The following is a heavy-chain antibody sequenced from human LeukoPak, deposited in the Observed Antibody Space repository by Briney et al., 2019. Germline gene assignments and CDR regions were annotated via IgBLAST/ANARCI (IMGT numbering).Heavy chain of an antibody. CDR2: ISSSSSYI. CDR1: GFTFSSYS. CDR3: ARDNDYYYYYYMDV. J-gene: IGHJ6*03. V-gene: IGHV3-21*01. D-gene: IGHD1-1*01. Sequence: GGSLRLSCAASGFTFSSYSMNWVRQAPGKGLEWVSSISSSSSYIYYADSVKGRSTISRDNAKNSLYLQMNSLRAEDTAVYYCARDNDYYYYYYMDVWGKGTTVTVSS.